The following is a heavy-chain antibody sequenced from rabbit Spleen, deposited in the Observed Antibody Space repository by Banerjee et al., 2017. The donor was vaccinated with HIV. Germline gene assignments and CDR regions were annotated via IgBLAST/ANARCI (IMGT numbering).Heavy chain of an antibody. J-gene: IGHJ6*01. CDR1: GFSFSSGYY. V-gene: IGHV1S40*01. Sequence: QSLEESGGDLVKPGASLTLTCTGSGFSFSSGYYICWVRQAPGKGLEWIGCIESGSSGSTYCASWAKGRFTISKTSSTTVTLQMTSLTAADMATYFCARDTGSSFSSYGMDLWGPGSLVTVS. D-gene: IGHD8-1*01. CDR2: IESGSSGST. CDR3: ARDTGSSFSSYGMDL.